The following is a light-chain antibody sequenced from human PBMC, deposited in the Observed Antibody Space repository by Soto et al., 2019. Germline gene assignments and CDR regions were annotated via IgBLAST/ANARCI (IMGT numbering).Light chain of an antibody. J-gene: IGLJ3*02. CDR3: SSYAGSNNWV. CDR2: EVS. V-gene: IGLV2-8*01. Sequence: QSVLTQPPSASGSPGQSVTISCTGTSSDVGGYNYVSWYQQYPGKAPKLMIYEVSKRPSGAPDRFSGSKSGNTASLTVSGLQAEDEADYYCSSYAGSNNWVFGGGTKVTVL. CDR1: SSDVGGYNY.